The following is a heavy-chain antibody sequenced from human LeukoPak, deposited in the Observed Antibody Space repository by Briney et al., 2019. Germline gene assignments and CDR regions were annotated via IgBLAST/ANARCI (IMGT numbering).Heavy chain of an antibody. CDR1: GFTFGDYA. V-gene: IGHV3-49*03. D-gene: IGHD3-22*01. Sequence: ESGGSLRLSCTASGFTFGDYAMSWFRQAPGKGLEWVGFIRSKAYSGTTEYAASVKGRFTISRDDSKSIAYLQMNSLKTEDTAVYYCTRDLRAYYDSSGYPMFDYWGQGTLVTVSS. CDR2: IRSKAYSGTT. J-gene: IGHJ4*02. CDR3: TRDLRAYYDSSGYPMFDY.